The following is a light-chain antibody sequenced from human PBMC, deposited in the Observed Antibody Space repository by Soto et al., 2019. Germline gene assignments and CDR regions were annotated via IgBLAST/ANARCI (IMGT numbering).Light chain of an antibody. Sequence: EIVLTQSPGTLSLSPGETATLSCRASQSVSSNNLAWYHQKPGQTPRLLIYGASSRATGIPDRFSGSGSGTDFTLTISRLEPEDFAVYYCQQYNDWPPKRTFGQGTKVDIK. J-gene: IGKJ1*01. CDR1: QSVSSNN. CDR3: QQYNDWPPKRT. V-gene: IGKV3-20*01. CDR2: GAS.